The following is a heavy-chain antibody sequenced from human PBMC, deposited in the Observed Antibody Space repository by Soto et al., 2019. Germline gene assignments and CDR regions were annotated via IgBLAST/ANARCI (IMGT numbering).Heavy chain of an antibody. V-gene: IGHV1-3*05. CDR2: INADNGNT. J-gene: IGHJ6*02. CDR1: GYTFTSYA. CDR3: ARRTQGSGMDV. Sequence: QVQLVQSGAEEKKPGASVKVSCKAFGYTFTSYAMHWVRRAPGQRLEWVGWINADNGNTKYSQKFQGRVTITRDTSASTAYMELSSLRSEDTAVYYCARRTQGSGMDVWGQGTTVTVSS.